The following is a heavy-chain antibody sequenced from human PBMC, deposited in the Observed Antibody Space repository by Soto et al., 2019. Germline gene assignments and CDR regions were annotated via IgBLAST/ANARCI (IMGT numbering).Heavy chain of an antibody. CDR3: SADHPHTAIGWPV. CDR1: GFDFGSFG. V-gene: IGHV1-58*02. Sequence: ASVKVSCKASGFDFGSFGIQFLRQTRGRGLEWIGWIVVASGRTNYARQFQGRVAFSRDMSSTTAYMDLYDLKSDDTAVYFCSADHPHTAIGWPVWGQGTTVTVSS. J-gene: IGHJ6*02. CDR2: IVVASGRT.